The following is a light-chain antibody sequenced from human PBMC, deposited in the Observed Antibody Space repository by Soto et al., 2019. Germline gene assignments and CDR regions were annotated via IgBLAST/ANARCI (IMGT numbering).Light chain of an antibody. V-gene: IGKV1-5*01. CDR3: QQYNSPWT. CDR1: QSISSW. Sequence: DIQMTQSPSTLSASVGDRVTITCRASQSISSWLAWYQQKPGKAPKLLIYDASSLESGVPSRFSGGGSGTEFTLTISSLQPDDFATYYCQQYNSPWTFGQGTKVDIK. CDR2: DAS. J-gene: IGKJ1*01.